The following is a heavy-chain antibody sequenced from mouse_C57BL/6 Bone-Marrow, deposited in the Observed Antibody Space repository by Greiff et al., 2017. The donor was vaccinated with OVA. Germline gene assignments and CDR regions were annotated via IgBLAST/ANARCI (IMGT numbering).Heavy chain of an antibody. D-gene: IGHD1-1*02. Sequence: DVQLVESGGGLVQPGGSLKLSCAASGFTFSDYGMAWVRQAPRKGPEWVAFISNLAYSIYYADTVTGRFTISRENAKNTLYLEMSSLRSEDTAMYYCARRGNYAPFDYWGQGTTLTVSS. CDR1: GFTFSDYG. CDR3: ARRGNYAPFDY. CDR2: ISNLAYSI. V-gene: IGHV5-15*04. J-gene: IGHJ2*01.